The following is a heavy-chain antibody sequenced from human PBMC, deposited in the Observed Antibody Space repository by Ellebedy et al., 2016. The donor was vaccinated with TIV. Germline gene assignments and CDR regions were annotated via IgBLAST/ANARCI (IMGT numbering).Heavy chain of an antibody. J-gene: IGHJ4*02. CDR3: ATRSMSWAPYYFDY. CDR2: FDPEDGET. D-gene: IGHD6-6*01. Sequence: AASVKVSCKVSGYTLIEFSMHWVRQAPGKGLEWMGGFDPEDGETIYAQKFQGRVTMTEDTSTDTAYMGLSSLRSEDTAVYYCATRSMSWAPYYFDYWGQGTLVTVSS. CDR1: GYTLIEFS. V-gene: IGHV1-24*01.